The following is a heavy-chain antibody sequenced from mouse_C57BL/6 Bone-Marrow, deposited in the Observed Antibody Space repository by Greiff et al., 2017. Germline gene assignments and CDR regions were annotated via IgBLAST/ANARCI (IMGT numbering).Heavy chain of an antibody. J-gene: IGHJ4*01. D-gene: IGHD1-1*01. CDR1: GYTFTSYW. CDR2: IDPNSGGT. CDR3: AEGSSRDRYAMDY. Sequence: VQLQQPGAELVKPGASVKLSCKASGYTFTSYWMHWVKQRPGRGLEWIGRIDPNSGGTKYNEKFKSKATLTVDKPSSTAYLQLSSLTSEDSAVYYCAEGSSRDRYAMDYWGQGTSVTVSS. V-gene: IGHV1-72*01.